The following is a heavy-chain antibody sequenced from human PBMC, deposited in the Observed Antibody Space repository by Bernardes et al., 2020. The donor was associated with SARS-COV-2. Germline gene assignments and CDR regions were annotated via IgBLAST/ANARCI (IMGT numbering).Heavy chain of an antibody. D-gene: IGHD3-3*01. CDR2: ISAYNGNT. CDR3: ARATIFGVVILYYFDY. Sequence: ASVKVSCKASGYTVTSYGISWVRQAPGQGLDWMGWISAYNGNTNYAQKLQGRVTMTTDTSTSTAYMELRSLRSDDTAVYYCARATIFGVVILYYFDYWGQGTLVTVSS. J-gene: IGHJ4*02. CDR1: GYTVTSYG. V-gene: IGHV1-18*04.